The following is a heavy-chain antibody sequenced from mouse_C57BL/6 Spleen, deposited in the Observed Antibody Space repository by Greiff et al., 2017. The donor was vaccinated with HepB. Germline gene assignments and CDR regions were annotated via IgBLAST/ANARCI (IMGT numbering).Heavy chain of an antibody. Sequence: QVQLQQPGAELVMPGASVKLSCKASGYTFTSYWMHWVKQRPGQGLEWIGEIDPSDSYTNYNQKFKGKSTLTVDKSSSTAYMQLSNLTSEDSAVYYCAIENTTVVASFAYWGQGTTLTVSS. CDR1: GYTFTSYW. CDR3: AIENTTVVASFAY. D-gene: IGHD1-1*01. J-gene: IGHJ2*01. V-gene: IGHV1-69*01. CDR2: IDPSDSYT.